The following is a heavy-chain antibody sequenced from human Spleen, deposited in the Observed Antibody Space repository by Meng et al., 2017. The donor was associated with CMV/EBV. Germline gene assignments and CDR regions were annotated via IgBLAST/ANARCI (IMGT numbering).Heavy chain of an antibody. CDR2: IYYTGST. V-gene: IGHV4-59*01. CDR3: ARGIQLWKLYYYYGMDV. J-gene: IGHJ6*02. D-gene: IGHD5-18*01. CDR1: SGSISGYH. Sequence: GSLRLSCTVSSGSISGYHWNWIRQPPGKALEWIGYIYYTGSTNYSPSLKSRVTMSVDTSKNQFSLKLSSATAADTAVYYCARGIQLWKLYYYYGMDVWGQGTTVTVSS.